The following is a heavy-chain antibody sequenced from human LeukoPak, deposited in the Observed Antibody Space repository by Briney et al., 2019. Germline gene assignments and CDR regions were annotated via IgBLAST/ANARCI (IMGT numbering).Heavy chain of an antibody. Sequence: EASVKVSCKASGGTFSSYAISWVRQAPGQGLEWMGLINPDGGSTAYAHRFQGRVTMTRDTSTSTVYMDFSSLRSEDTALYYCARAPRNSSTMLDYWGQGTLVTVSS. D-gene: IGHD6-13*01. CDR2: INPDGGST. V-gene: IGHV1-46*01. CDR3: ARAPRNSSTMLDY. CDR1: GGTFSSYA. J-gene: IGHJ4*02.